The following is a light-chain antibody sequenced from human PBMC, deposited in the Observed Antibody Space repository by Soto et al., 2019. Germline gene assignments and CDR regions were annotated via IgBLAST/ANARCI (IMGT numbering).Light chain of an antibody. CDR1: QTVSSS. CDR2: GAS. V-gene: IGKV3-15*01. J-gene: IGKJ1*01. Sequence: EIVLTQSPVNLSVSPGERATLSCRASQTVSSSLAWYQHKPGQPPRLLIYGASTRATGIPARFSGSGSGTEFTLTISSLQSEDIAVYYCQHYSNWPPSGTFGQGTKVEIK. CDR3: QHYSNWPPSGT.